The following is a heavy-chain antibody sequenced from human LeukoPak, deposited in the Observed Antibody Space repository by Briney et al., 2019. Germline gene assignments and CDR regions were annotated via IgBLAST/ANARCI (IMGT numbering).Heavy chain of an antibody. CDR2: ISSSSSYI. Sequence: PGGSLRLSXAASGFTFSSYSMNWVRQAPGKGLEWVSSISSSSSYIYYADSVKGRFTISRDNAKNSLYLQMNSLRAEDTAVYYCAGGVIAAAGIYDYWGQGTLVTVSS. J-gene: IGHJ4*02. V-gene: IGHV3-21*01. CDR1: GFTFSSYS. CDR3: AGGVIAAAGIYDY. D-gene: IGHD6-13*01.